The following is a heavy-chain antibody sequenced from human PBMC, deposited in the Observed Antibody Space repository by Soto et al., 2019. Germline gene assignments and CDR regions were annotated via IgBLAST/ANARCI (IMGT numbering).Heavy chain of an antibody. D-gene: IGHD6-25*01. V-gene: IGHV3-33*01. Sequence: QVQLVESGGGVVQPGTPLRLSCAPSGFTFSSYGFHWVRQAPGKGLEWVAVIWYDGSKTYYADSVKGRFIISRDDSRNTLFLQMNSLRVEDTGIYYCARDPGVAAYYFDYWGQGTQVTVSS. J-gene: IGHJ4*02. CDR3: ARDPGVAAYYFDY. CDR1: GFTFSSYG. CDR2: IWYDGSKT.